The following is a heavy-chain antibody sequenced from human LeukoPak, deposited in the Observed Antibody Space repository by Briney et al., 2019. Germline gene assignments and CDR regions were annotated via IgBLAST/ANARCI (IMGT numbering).Heavy chain of an antibody. CDR1: GGSCDDYY. CDR3: ARGSDRSKAGDH. J-gene: IGHJ4*02. D-gene: IGHD6-25*01. CDR2: IHPSGIF. V-gene: IGHV4-34*01. Sequence: SETLSLTCAVYGGSCDDYYRSWIRQPPGKGLEWIGEIHPSGIFYYNSSLMSRVTISIDTSKSQFSLRLTSVTAADTAFYYCARGSDRSKAGDHWGQGSLVTVSS.